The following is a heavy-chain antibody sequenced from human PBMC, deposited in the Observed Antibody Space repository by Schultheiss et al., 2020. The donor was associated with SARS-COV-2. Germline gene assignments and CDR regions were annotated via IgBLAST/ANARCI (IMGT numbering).Heavy chain of an antibody. J-gene: IGHJ6*02. CDR2: IWYDGSNK. CDR1: EFTFSNYG. Sequence: GGSLRLSCAASEFTFSNYGMHWVRQAPGKGLEWVAVIWYDGSNKYYADSVKGRFTISRDNAKNTLYLQMNSLRAEDTAVYYCARPERIVVVPAATPHYGMDVWGQGTTVTVSS. CDR3: ARPERIVVVPAATPHYGMDV. V-gene: IGHV3-33*01. D-gene: IGHD2-2*01.